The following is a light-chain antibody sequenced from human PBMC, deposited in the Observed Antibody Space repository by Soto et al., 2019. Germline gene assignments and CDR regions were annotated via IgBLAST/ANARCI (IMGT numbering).Light chain of an antibody. J-gene: IGKJ2*01. CDR2: GAS. CDR1: QSVSSN. CDR3: QHFNSWPPRYT. Sequence: EIVMTQSPATLSVSPGERATLSCRASQSVSSNLAWYQHKPGQAPRLLMYGASTRATGIPARFSGSGSGTEFTLTISSLQSEDFAVYYCQHFNSWPPRYTFGPGTKLEIK. V-gene: IGKV3-15*01.